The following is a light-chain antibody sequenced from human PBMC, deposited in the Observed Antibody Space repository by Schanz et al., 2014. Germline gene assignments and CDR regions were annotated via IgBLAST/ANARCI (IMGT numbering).Light chain of an antibody. CDR1: QSVSNN. J-gene: IGKJ1*01. CDR2: VAS. CDR3: QQYNNWPPWT. Sequence: EVVLTQSPATLSLSPGETATLSCRASQSVSNNYIAWYQQKGGQAPRLLIYVASIRATGIPARFSGSGSGTDFTLTISGLQSEDFAVYYCQQYNNWPPWTFGQGTKVEIK. V-gene: IGKV3D-15*01.